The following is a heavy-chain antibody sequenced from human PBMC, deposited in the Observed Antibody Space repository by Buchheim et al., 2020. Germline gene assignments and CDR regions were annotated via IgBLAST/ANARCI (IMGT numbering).Heavy chain of an antibody. J-gene: IGHJ2*01. CDR1: GGSISGYY. CDR2: IFYGGTT. Sequence: QVQLQESGPGLVKPSETLSLTCTVSGGSISGYYWSWIRQPPGKGLEWIAYIFYGGTTNYSPSLKGRVTISVDPSKNQFSLRLNSVTSADTAVYYCARGAPLAHGYWYFDLWGRGTL. CDR3: ARGAPLAHGYWYFDL. D-gene: IGHD3-16*01. V-gene: IGHV4-59*01.